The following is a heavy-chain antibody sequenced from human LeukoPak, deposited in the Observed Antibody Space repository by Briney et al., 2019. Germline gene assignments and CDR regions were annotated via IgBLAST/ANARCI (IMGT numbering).Heavy chain of an antibody. CDR3: ATESQLGGQWLS. Sequence: PGGSLRLSCAASGFTFNIYDMHWVRQAPGKGLKWVAFIRFDGSDNYYADSVKGRFTISRDNSKNTLYLQMNSLRPEDTAVYYCATESQLGGQWLSWGQGTLVTVSS. J-gene: IGHJ5*02. CDR2: IRFDGSDN. D-gene: IGHD6-19*01. V-gene: IGHV3-30*02. CDR1: GFTFNIYD.